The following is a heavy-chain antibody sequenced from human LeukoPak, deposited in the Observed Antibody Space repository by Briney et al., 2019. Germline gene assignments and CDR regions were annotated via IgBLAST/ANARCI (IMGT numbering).Heavy chain of an antibody. CDR1: GGSISSYH. D-gene: IGHD5-18*01. J-gene: IGHJ3*02. CDR3: ATLVDTAMVTTFDI. CDR2: IYYSGST. Sequence: KTSETLSLTCTVSGGSISSYHWSWIRQPPGKGLEWIGYIYYSGSTNYNPSLKSRVTISVDTSKNQFSLKLSSVTAADTAVYYCATLVDTAMVTTFDIWGQGTMVTVSS. V-gene: IGHV4-59*01.